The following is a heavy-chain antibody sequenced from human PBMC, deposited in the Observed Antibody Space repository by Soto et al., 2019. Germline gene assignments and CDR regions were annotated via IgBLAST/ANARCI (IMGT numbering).Heavy chain of an antibody. CDR3: AGDLAAARRTRFDP. Sequence: ASVKVSCKASGYTFTSYGISWVRQAPGQGLEWMGWISAYNGNTNYAQKLQGRVTMTTDTSTSTAYMELRSLRSDDTAVYYCAGDLAAARRTRFDPWGQGTLVTVSS. V-gene: IGHV1-18*01. CDR2: ISAYNGNT. CDR1: GYTFTSYG. D-gene: IGHD6-13*01. J-gene: IGHJ5*02.